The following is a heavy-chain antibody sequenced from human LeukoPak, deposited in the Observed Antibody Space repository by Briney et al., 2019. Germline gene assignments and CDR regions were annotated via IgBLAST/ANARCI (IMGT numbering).Heavy chain of an antibody. CDR3: ARVDDSPDY. D-gene: IGHD3-22*01. J-gene: IGHJ4*02. V-gene: IGHV1-18*01. Sequence: ASVKVSCKASGYTFTSYGISWVRQAPGQGLEWMGWISAYNGNTNYAQKLQGRVTITRDTSISTAYMELSSLKSEDTAVYYCARVDDSPDYWGQGTLVTVSS. CDR2: ISAYNGNT. CDR1: GYTFTSYG.